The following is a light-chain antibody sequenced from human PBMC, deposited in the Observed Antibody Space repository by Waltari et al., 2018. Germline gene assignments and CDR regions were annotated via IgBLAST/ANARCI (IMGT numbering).Light chain of an antibody. CDR3: QQFKSYPRT. V-gene: IGKV1-13*02. Sequence: AIQLTQSPSSLSASVGDRVTITCRASQVINSALAWYQQKPGKPPKHLICDASSLESGVPSRFSGSGSGTDFTLTISSLQPEDCATYYCQQFKSYPRTFGQGTRLE. CDR2: DAS. J-gene: IGKJ5*01. CDR1: QVINSA.